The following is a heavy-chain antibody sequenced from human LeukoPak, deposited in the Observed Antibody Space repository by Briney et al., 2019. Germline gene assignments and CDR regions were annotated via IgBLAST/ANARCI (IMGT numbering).Heavy chain of an antibody. CDR3: ARGRWLRHWFDP. Sequence: ASVKVSCKASGYTFTSYDINWVRQATGQGLEWMGWMNPNSGNTGYAQKFQGRVTMTRNTSISTAYMELSSLISEDTAVYYCARGRWLRHWFDPWGQGTLVTVSS. J-gene: IGHJ5*02. D-gene: IGHD5-12*01. CDR1: GYTFTSYD. CDR2: MNPNSGNT. V-gene: IGHV1-8*01.